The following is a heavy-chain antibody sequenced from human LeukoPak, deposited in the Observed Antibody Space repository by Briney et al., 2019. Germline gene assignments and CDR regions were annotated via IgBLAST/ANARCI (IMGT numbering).Heavy chain of an antibody. CDR3: ARDRPNYYGSDGHYYRRDGDY. Sequence: GGSLSLSCAASGFTFSIYAMSWVRQAPGKGLQWVSSITSRGESTWYVDSVKGRFTITRDNSENTLYLQMHSLRAEDTAVYYCARDRPNYYGSDGHYYRRDGDYWGRGTLVSVSS. V-gene: IGHV3-23*01. CDR2: ITSRGEST. CDR1: GFTFSIYA. D-gene: IGHD3-22*01. J-gene: IGHJ4*02.